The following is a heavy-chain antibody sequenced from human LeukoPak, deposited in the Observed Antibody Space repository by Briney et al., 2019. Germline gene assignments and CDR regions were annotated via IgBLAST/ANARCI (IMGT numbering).Heavy chain of an antibody. Sequence: PGGSLRLSCVVSGFPFSSYGMHWVRQAPGKGLEWVAVISYDGNDKYYADSVKGRFTISRDNSKNILDLQMNSLRDGDTGVYYCAELGITMIGGVWGKGTTVTISS. CDR3: AELGITMIGGV. CDR2: ISYDGNDK. V-gene: IGHV3-30*18. D-gene: IGHD3-10*02. CDR1: GFPFSSYG. J-gene: IGHJ6*04.